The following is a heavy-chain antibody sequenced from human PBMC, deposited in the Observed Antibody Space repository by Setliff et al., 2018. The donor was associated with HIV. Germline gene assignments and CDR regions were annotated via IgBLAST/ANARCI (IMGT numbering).Heavy chain of an antibody. V-gene: IGHV1-46*01. CDR1: GDTSTIHY. Sequence: VKVSCKASGDTSTIHYIHWVRQAPGQGLEWMGIMNKDGVGTTYAQKFQGRVTLTRDRSTNTVYMDLNSLRSEDTAVYYCAKEGGSHCTKGVCFPTNWLDSWGQGTLVTVSS. CDR2: MNKDGVGT. CDR3: AKEGGSHCTKGVCFPTNWLDS. J-gene: IGHJ5*01. D-gene: IGHD2-8*01.